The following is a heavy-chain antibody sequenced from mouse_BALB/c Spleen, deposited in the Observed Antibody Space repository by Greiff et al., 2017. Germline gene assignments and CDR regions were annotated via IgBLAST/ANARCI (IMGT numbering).Heavy chain of an antibody. J-gene: IGHJ1*01. CDR1: GYTFTSYT. CDR2: INPSSGYT. Sequence: VQLQQSAADLASPGASVKMSCKASGYTFTSYTMHWVKQRPGQGLEWIGYINPSSGYTEYNQKFKDKTTLTADKSSSTAYMQLSSLTSEDSAVYYCARDWYLEDWGEGTTGTVSS. CDR3: ARDWYLED. V-gene: IGHV1-4*02.